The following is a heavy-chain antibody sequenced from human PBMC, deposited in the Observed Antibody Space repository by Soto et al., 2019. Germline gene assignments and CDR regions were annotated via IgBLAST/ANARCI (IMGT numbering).Heavy chain of an antibody. CDR1: GGSISSGGYY. V-gene: IGHV4-31*03. Sequence: SETLSLTCTVSGGSISSGGYYWSWIRQHPGKGLEWIGYIYYSGSTYYNPSLKSRVTISVDTSKNQFSLKLSSVTAADTAVYYCARGTSEYQLLYGLYYYYGMDVWGHGTLVTVSS. D-gene: IGHD2-2*02. CDR2: IYYSGST. CDR3: ARGTSEYQLLYGLYYYYGMDV. J-gene: IGHJ6*02.